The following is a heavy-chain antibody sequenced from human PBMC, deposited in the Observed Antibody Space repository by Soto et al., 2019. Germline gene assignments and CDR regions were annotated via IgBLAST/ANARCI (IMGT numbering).Heavy chain of an antibody. Sequence: ASVEVSRKASGYTVTSYGISGVRQAPGQGLEWMGWISAYNGNTNYAQKLQGRVTMTTDTSTSTAYMELRSLRSDDTAVYYCARDPPYSSGWYAGFDPWGQGTLVTVSS. J-gene: IGHJ5*02. D-gene: IGHD6-19*01. CDR3: ARDPPYSSGWYAGFDP. CDR1: GYTVTSYG. V-gene: IGHV1-18*01. CDR2: ISAYNGNT.